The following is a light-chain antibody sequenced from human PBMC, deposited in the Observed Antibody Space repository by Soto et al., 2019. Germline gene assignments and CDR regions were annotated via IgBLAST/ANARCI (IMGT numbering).Light chain of an antibody. J-gene: IGKJ2*01. V-gene: IGKV4-1*01. CDR1: QSVLYNSNNKNY. Sequence: DIVMTQSADSLAVSLGERATINCKSSQSVLYNSNNKNYLTWYQQKPGQPPKLLIYWASTRESGVPDRFSGSGSGTDFTLTISSLQAEDVAVYYCQQYYNTPYTFGQGTKLEIK. CDR2: WAS. CDR3: QQYYNTPYT.